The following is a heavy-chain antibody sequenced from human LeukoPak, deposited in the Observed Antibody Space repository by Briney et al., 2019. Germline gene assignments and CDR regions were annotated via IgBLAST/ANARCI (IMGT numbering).Heavy chain of an antibody. CDR1: GYTLTELS. D-gene: IGHD4-17*01. J-gene: IGHJ4*02. CDR3: ATDPRYGDYHPLDY. CDR2: FDPEDGET. V-gene: IGHV1-24*01. Sequence: ASVKVSCKVSGYTLTELSMHWVRQAPGKGLEWMGGFDPEDGETIYAQKFQGRVTMTEDTSTDTAYMELSSLRSEDTAVYYCATDPRYGDYHPLDYWGQGTLVTVSS.